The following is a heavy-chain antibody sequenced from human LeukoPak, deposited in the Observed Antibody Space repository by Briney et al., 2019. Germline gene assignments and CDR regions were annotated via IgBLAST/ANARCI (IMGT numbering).Heavy chain of an antibody. CDR2: IYHSGST. V-gene: IGHV4-4*02. CDR1: GGSISSSNW. Sequence: SGTLSLTCAVSGGSISSSNWWSWVRQPPGKGLEWIGEIYHSGSTNYNPSLKSRVTISVDTSKNQFSLKLSSVTAADTAVYYCARGLVGATTKEVDYFDYWGQGTLVTVSS. CDR3: ARGLVGATTKEVDYFDY. D-gene: IGHD1-26*01. J-gene: IGHJ4*02.